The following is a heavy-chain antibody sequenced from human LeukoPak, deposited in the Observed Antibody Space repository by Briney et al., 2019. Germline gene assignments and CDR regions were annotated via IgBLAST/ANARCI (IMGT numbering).Heavy chain of an antibody. CDR1: GFTFSSYA. CDR3: AKDLIVDNS. Sequence: GGSLRLSCAASGFTFSSYAMHWVRQAPGKGLEWVAVISYDGSNKYYADSVKGRFTISRDNSKNSLYLQMNSLRADDTAVYFCAKDLIVDNSWGQGTLVIVSS. CDR2: ISYDGSNK. V-gene: IGHV3-30-3*02. J-gene: IGHJ5*02. D-gene: IGHD5-24*01.